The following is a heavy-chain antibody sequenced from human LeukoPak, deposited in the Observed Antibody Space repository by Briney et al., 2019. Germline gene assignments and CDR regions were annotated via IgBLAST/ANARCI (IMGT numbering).Heavy chain of an antibody. Sequence: SEMLSLTCTVSGVSISSNYWSWIRQPPGKGLEWIGYGYVHHSGGTNCNPSLKSRVTISLDSSKTLFSLKLSSVTAADTAVYYCARGTVTASYFDFWGQGTLVTVSS. CDR1: GVSISSNY. J-gene: IGHJ4*02. CDR2: GYVHHSGGT. D-gene: IGHD4-11*01. CDR3: ARGTVTASYFDF. V-gene: IGHV4-59*08.